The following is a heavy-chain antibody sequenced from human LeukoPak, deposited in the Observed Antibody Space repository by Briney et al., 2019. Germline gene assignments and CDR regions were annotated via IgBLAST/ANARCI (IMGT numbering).Heavy chain of an antibody. CDR2: IIPIFGTA. CDR3: ARGDRRTLWAPLDY. D-gene: IGHD5-18*01. CDR1: GGTFSSYA. Sequence: GASVKVSCKASGGTFSSYAISWVRQAPGQGLEWMGGIIPIFGTANYAQKFQGRVTITADKSTSTAYMELSRLRSDDTAMYFCARGDRRTLWAPLDYWGQGTLVTVSS. V-gene: IGHV1-69*06. J-gene: IGHJ4*02.